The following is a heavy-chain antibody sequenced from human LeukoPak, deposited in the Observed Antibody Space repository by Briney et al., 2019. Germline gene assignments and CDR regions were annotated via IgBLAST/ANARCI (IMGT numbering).Heavy chain of an antibody. Sequence: ASVKVSCKASGYTFTSYYMHWVRQAPGQGLEWMGIINPSGGSTSYAQKFQGRVTMTRDTSTSTVYMELSSLRSEDTAVYYCARDLRGYSYYYGMDVWGQGTTVTVSS. CDR2: INPSGGST. D-gene: IGHD5-12*01. CDR3: ARDLRGYSYYYGMDV. V-gene: IGHV1-46*01. J-gene: IGHJ6*02. CDR1: GYTFTSYY.